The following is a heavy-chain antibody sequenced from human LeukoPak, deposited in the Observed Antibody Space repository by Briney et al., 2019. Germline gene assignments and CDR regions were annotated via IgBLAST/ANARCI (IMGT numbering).Heavy chain of an antibody. Sequence: GGSLRLSCAASGFTFSTYAMTWVRQAPGKGLEWVSSISGSGNSTYYADSVKGRFTISRDNFKNTLYLQMNSLRAEDTAIYYCAKDRSYGMDAWGQGTTVTVSS. CDR2: ISGSGNST. J-gene: IGHJ6*02. CDR1: GFTFSTYA. V-gene: IGHV3-23*01. CDR3: AKDRSYGMDA.